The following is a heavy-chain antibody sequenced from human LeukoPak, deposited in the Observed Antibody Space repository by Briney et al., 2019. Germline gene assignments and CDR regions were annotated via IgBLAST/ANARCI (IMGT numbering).Heavy chain of an antibody. CDR1: GGSFSGYY. CDR2: INHSGST. J-gene: IGHJ5*02. D-gene: IGHD6-13*01. V-gene: IGHV4-34*01. Sequence: PSETLSLTCAVYGGSFSGYYWSWIRQPPGKGLEWIGEINHSGSTNYNPSLKSRVTISVDTSKNQFSLKLSSVTAADTAVYYCARGLRAWQQGFDPWGQGTLVTVSS. CDR3: ARGLRAWQQGFDP.